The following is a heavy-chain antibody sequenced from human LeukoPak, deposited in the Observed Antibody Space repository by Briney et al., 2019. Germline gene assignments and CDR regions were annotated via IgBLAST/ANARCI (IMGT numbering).Heavy chain of an antibody. D-gene: IGHD3-22*01. CDR3: ATDLDSSGYFGAFDI. CDR2: FDPEDGET. V-gene: IGHV1-24*01. J-gene: IGHJ3*02. CDR1: GYTLTELS. Sequence: ASVKVSCKVSGYTLTELSMHWVRQAPGKGLEWMGGFDPEDGETIYAQKFQGRVTMTEDTSTDTAYMELSSLRSEDTAVYYCATDLDSSGYFGAFDIWGQGTMVTVSP.